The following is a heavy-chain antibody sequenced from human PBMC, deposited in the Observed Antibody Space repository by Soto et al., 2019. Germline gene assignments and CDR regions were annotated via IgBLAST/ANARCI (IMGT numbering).Heavy chain of an antibody. CDR2: IIPIFGTA. D-gene: IGHD5-12*01. Sequence: QVQLVQSGAEVKKPGSSVKVSCKASGGTFSSYAISWVRQAPGQGLEWMGGIIPIFGTANYAQKFQGRVTITADESTSTAYMELISLRSEDTAVYYCARERVDIVATIPWFDPWGQGTLVTVSS. CDR3: ARERVDIVATIPWFDP. CDR1: GGTFSSYA. V-gene: IGHV1-69*01. J-gene: IGHJ5*02.